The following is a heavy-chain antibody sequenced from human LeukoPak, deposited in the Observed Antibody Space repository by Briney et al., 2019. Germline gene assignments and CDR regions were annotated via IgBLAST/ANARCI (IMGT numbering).Heavy chain of an antibody. V-gene: IGHV4-31*03. D-gene: IGHD3-22*01. CDR2: IYYSGST. Sequence: SETLSLTCTVSGGSISSGGYYWSWVRQHPDKGLEWIAYIYYSGSTYYNPSPKSRITTSLDTSKNQFSLKLSFVTAADTAVYYCARGPEIYYDTSGFLDFWGQGILVTVSS. J-gene: IGHJ4*02. CDR1: GGSISSGGYY. CDR3: ARGPEIYYDTSGFLDF.